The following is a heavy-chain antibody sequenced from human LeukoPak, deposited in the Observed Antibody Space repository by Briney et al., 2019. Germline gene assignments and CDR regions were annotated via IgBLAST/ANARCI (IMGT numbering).Heavy chain of an antibody. CDR3: IRDRGPPDAFDI. V-gene: IGHV3-74*01. D-gene: IGHD3-10*01. J-gene: IGHJ3*02. CDR2: INADGSNT. Sequence: GGSLRLSCAASGFTFSPYWMHWVRQAPGKGLVWVSHINADGSNTIYADSVKGRFTISRDNAKNTLFLQMNGLRAEDTALYYCIRDRGPPDAFDIWGQGTMVTVSS. CDR1: GFTFSPYW.